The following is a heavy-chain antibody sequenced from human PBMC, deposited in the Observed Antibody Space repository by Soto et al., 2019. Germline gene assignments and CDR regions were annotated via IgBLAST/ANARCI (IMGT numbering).Heavy chain of an antibody. CDR2: ISSSSSTI. J-gene: IGHJ2*01. D-gene: IGHD3-22*01. CDR3: ARAPYYYDSSGYGYWYFDL. CDR1: GFTFSSYS. V-gene: IGHV3-48*02. Sequence: EVQLVESGGGLVQPGGSLRLSCAASGFTFSSYSMNWVRQAPGKGLEWVSYISSSSSTIYYGNSVKGRFPISSDNAKNAPYLQMNSLRDEDTAVYYCARAPYYYDSSGYGYWYFDLWGRGTLVTVSS.